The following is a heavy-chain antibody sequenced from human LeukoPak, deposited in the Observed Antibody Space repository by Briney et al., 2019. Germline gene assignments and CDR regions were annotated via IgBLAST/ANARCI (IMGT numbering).Heavy chain of an antibody. J-gene: IGHJ5*02. D-gene: IGHD1-26*01. CDR3: ATDSGNYLFDWFDP. CDR1: GYTFTGYY. Sequence: VASVKVSCKASGYTFTGYYMHWVRQATGQGLEWMGWINPNSGGTNYAQKFQGRVTMTRDTCISTAYMELSRLRSDDTAVYYCATDSGNYLFDWFDPWGQGTLVTVSS. V-gene: IGHV1-2*02. CDR2: INPNSGGT.